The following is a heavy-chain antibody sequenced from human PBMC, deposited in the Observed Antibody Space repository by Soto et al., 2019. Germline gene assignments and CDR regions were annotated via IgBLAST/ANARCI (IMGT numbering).Heavy chain of an antibody. CDR2: IYYSGST. J-gene: IGHJ4*02. D-gene: IGHD2-21*02. V-gene: IGHV4-59*12. Sequence: SETLSLTCTVSGGSISSYYWSWIRQPPGKGLEWIGYIYYSGSTYYNPSLKSRVTISVDRSKNQFSLKLSSVTAADTAVYYCARATAIGYYFDYWGQGTLVTVSS. CDR1: GGSISSYY. CDR3: ARATAIGYYFDY.